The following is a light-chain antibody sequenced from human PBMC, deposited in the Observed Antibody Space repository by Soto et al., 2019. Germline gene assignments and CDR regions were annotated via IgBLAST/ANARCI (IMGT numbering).Light chain of an antibody. CDR1: QAIGDY. V-gene: IGKV1-27*01. J-gene: IGKJ4*01. CDR2: GAS. CDR3: QRYDSDPLT. Sequence: DIQMTQSPSSLSASVGDRVTIGCRASQAIGDYLAWYQQKAGKIPRLLIYGASTLQSGVPSRFSGSGSGTDFALTISSLQPEDVAVYYCQRYDSDPLTFGGGTKVEIK.